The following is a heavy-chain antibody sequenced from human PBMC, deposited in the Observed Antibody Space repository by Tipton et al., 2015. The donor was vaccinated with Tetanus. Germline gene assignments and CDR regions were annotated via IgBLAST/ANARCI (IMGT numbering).Heavy chain of an antibody. D-gene: IGHD3-10*01. CDR1: GGLITTGGYS. CDR2: IYQTDST. CDR3: ARDPHTIRTGNHRGFDY. V-gene: IGHV4-30-2*01. J-gene: IGHJ4*02. Sequence: TLSLTCNVSGGLITTGGYSWGWIRQPPGQGLEWLGYIYQTDSTYYNPSVRSRLTLSLQRSKNQVSLKLSSVTAADAAVYYCARDPHTIRTGNHRGFDYWGQGTLVTVSS.